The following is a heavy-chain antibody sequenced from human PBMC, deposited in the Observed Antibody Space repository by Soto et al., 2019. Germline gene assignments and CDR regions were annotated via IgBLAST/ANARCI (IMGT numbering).Heavy chain of an antibody. J-gene: IGHJ6*02. D-gene: IGHD6-19*01. CDR2: IIPIFGTA. V-gene: IGHV1-69*13. CDR3: ARVVPVAGSIYYYGMDV. Sequence: SVKVSCKASGGTFSSYAISWVRQAPGQGLEWMGGIIPIFGTANYAQKFQGRVMITADESTSTAYMELSSLRSEDTAVYYCARVVPVAGSIYYYGMDVWGQGTTVTVSS. CDR1: GGTFSSYA.